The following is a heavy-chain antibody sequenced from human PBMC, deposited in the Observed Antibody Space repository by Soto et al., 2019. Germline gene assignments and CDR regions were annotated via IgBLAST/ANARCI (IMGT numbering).Heavy chain of an antibody. CDR1: GFTFSSPW. CDR2: IDPDGSKT. CDR3: ARGSHGKYYLDV. V-gene: IGHV3-74*01. D-gene: IGHD6-6*01. Sequence: EVQLVESGGGLLQPGGSLRLSCAVSGFTFSSPWMHWVRQAPGKGLVWVSSIDPDGSKTNYADSVKGRFTISRDNAKNTLYLQMNSLRTEDRAVYYCARGSHGKYYLDVWGNGTTVSVSS. J-gene: IGHJ6*03.